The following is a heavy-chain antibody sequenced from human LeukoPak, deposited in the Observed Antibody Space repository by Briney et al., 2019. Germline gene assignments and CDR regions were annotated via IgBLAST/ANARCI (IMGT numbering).Heavy chain of an antibody. CDR2: ISYDGSNK. CDR3: ARARVYTWYFDL. Sequence: PGGSLRLSCAASGFTFSSYAMHWVREAPGKGLGWVAVISYDGSNKYYADSVKVRFTISRDNSKNTLYLQMNRLRAEDTAVYYCARARVYTWYFDLWGRGTLVTVSS. D-gene: IGHD3-16*01. V-gene: IGHV3-30-3*01. CDR1: GFTFSSYA. J-gene: IGHJ2*01.